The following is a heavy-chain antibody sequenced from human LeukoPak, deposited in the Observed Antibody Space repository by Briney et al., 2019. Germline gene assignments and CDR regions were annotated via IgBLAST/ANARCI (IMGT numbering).Heavy chain of an antibody. V-gene: IGHV1-8*01. CDR2: MNPNTGNT. CDR3: ARDTHGYGDYLGDAFDI. J-gene: IGHJ3*02. CDR1: GYTFTSFD. Sequence: ASVKVSCKTSGYTFTSFDLNWVRQATGQGLEWMGWMNPNTGNTGYAQKIQDRVTMTRNISISTAYMELSSLRSEDTAVYYCARDTHGYGDYLGDAFDIWGQGTRVTVSS. D-gene: IGHD4-17*01.